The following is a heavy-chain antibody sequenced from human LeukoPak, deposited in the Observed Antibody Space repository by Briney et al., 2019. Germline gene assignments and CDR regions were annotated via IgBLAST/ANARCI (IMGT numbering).Heavy chain of an antibody. Sequence: PSETLSLTCTVSGGSISSYYWSWIRQPPGKGLEWIGYIYYSGSTNYNPSLKSRVTISVDTSKNQFSLKLSSVTAADTAVYYCARDREYSSSRGYYYYMDVWGKGTTVTVSS. J-gene: IGHJ6*03. CDR1: GGSISSYY. D-gene: IGHD6-6*01. V-gene: IGHV4-59*12. CDR3: ARDREYSSSRGYYYYMDV. CDR2: IYYSGST.